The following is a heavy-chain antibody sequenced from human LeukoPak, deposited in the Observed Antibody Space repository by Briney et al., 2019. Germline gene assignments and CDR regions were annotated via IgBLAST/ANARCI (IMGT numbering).Heavy chain of an antibody. D-gene: IGHD6-25*01. CDR2: ISYDGSNK. J-gene: IGHJ4*02. Sequence: GGSLRLSCAASGFTFSRYGMHWVRQAPGKGLEWVSVISYDGSNKYYADSVKGRFTISRDNSKNTLYLQMNSLRAEDTAVYYCAKAIAASYFDYWGQGTLVTVSS. CDR1: GFTFSRYG. CDR3: AKAIAASYFDY. V-gene: IGHV3-30*18.